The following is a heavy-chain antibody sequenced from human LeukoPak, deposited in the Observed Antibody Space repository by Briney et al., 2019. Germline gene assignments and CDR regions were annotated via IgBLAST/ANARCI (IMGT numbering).Heavy chain of an antibody. CDR3: ASTYNWNVPLPDY. V-gene: IGHV1-69*05. CDR1: GGTFSSYA. Sequence: LVKVSCKASGGTFSSYAISWVRQAPGQGLEWMGRIIPIFGTANYAQKFQGRVTITTDESTSTAYMELSSLRSEDTAVYYCASTYNWNVPLPDYWGQGTLVTVSS. D-gene: IGHD1-1*01. CDR2: IIPIFGTA. J-gene: IGHJ4*02.